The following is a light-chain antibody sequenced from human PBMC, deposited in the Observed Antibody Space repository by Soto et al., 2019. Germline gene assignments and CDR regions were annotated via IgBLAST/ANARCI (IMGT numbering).Light chain of an antibody. CDR2: KAS. CDR3: LQDYNYPWT. CDR1: QSISSY. Sequence: IQMTQSPPSLSASVGDRVSITCRASQSISSYLNWYQQKQGKAPKLLIYKASSLPSGVPSRFRGRGYGTDFTLTISRLQPEDFPTYYCLQDYNYPWTFGQGTKVDI. J-gene: IGKJ1*01. V-gene: IGKV1-6*01.